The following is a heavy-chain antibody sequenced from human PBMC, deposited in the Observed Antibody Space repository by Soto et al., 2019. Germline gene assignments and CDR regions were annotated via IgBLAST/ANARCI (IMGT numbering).Heavy chain of an antibody. D-gene: IGHD6-13*01. CDR3: AKGLGSWYPNYYYYGMDV. CDR2: ISYDGSNK. Sequence: QVQLVESGGGVVQPGRSLRLSCAASGFTFSSYGMHWVRQAPGKGLEWVAVISYDGSNKYYADSVKGRFTISRDNSKNTLYLQMNSLRAEDTAVYYCAKGLGSWYPNYYYYGMDVWGQGTTVTVSS. J-gene: IGHJ6*02. V-gene: IGHV3-30*18. CDR1: GFTFSSYG.